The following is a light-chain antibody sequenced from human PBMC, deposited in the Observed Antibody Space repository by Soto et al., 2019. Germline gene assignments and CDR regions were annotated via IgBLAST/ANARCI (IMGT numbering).Light chain of an antibody. CDR1: QSVSSY. V-gene: IGKV3-11*01. CDR3: QQRSKWPPLT. CDR2: DAS. J-gene: IGKJ4*01. Sequence: EIVLTQSPATLSLSPGERATLSCRASQSVSSYLAWYQQKPGQAPRLLIYDASNRATGIPARFSGSGSGTDFILTISSLEPEEFAVYYCQQRSKWPPLTFGGGTKVQIK.